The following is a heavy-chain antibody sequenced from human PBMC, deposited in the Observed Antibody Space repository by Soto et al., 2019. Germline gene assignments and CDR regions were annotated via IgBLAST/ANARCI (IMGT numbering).Heavy chain of an antibody. V-gene: IGHV3-66*01. Sequence: PGGSLRLSCAASGFTVSSNYMSWVRQAPGKGLEWVSVIYSGGSTYYADSVKGRFTISRDNSKNTLYLQMNSLRAEDTAVYYCANLAVAGAFDIWGQGKMVTVSS. CDR1: GFTVSSNY. CDR3: ANLAVAGAFDI. CDR2: IYSGGST. J-gene: IGHJ3*02. D-gene: IGHD6-19*01.